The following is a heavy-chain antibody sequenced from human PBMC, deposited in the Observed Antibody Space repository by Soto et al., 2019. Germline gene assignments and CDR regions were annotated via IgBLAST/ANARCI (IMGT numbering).Heavy chain of an antibody. CDR3: VRHRGGSYHYMDV. D-gene: IGHD1-26*01. CDR1: GGSISSSSSY. V-gene: IGHV4-39*01. J-gene: IGHJ6*03. Sequence: SETLSLTCTVSGGSISSSSSYWGWIRQPPGKGLEWIGSVYYGGSTYHNPSLKSRVTMSVDTSKNQFSVKLSSVTAADTAVYYCVRHRGGSYHYMDVWGKGTTVTVSS. CDR2: VYYGGST.